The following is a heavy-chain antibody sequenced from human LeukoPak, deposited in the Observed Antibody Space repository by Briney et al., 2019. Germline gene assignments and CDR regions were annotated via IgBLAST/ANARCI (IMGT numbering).Heavy chain of an antibody. CDR2: MNPNSGNT. V-gene: IGHV1-8*01. CDR1: GHTFTSYD. J-gene: IGHJ5*02. D-gene: IGHD3-10*01. CDR3: ARGSPWFGELMYWFDP. Sequence: ASVKVSCKASGHTFTSYDINWVRQATGQGLEWMGWMNPNSGNTGYAQKFQGRVTMTRNTSISTAYMELSSLRSEDTAVYYCARGSPWFGELMYWFDPWGQGTLVTVSS.